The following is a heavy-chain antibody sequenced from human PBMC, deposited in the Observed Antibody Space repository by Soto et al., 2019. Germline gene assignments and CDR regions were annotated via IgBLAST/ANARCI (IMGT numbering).Heavy chain of an antibody. CDR2: IYSSGST. CDR1: GGSIISASYS. V-gene: IGHV4-31*11. Sequence: SDTLSLTCAVSGGSIISASYSWNWIRQSPGRGLEWIGHIYSSGSTYYNPSPKSRVSISVDTSNNQFSLKLTSVTAADTAVYFCAREDAARIERRFDACGQGILVTVSS. J-gene: IGHJ5*02. D-gene: IGHD6-6*01. CDR3: AREDAARIERRFDA.